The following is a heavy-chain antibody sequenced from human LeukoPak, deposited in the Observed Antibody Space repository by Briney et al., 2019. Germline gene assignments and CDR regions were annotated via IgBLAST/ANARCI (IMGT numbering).Heavy chain of an antibody. D-gene: IGHD2-15*01. CDR1: GFTFSSYW. CDR2: INWNGGST. CDR3: ARDKVVAAHDSPFDY. Sequence: PGGSLRLSCAASGFTFSSYWMSWVRQAPGKGLEWVSGINWNGGSTGYADSVKGRFTISRDNAKNSLYLQMNSLRAEDTALYYCARDKVVAAHDSPFDYWGQGTLVTVSS. J-gene: IGHJ4*02. V-gene: IGHV3-20*04.